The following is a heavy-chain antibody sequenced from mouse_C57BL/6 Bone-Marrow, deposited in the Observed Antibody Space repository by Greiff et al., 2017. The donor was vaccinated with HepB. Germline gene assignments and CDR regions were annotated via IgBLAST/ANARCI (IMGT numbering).Heavy chain of an antibody. V-gene: IGHV2-2*01. D-gene: IGHD1-1*01. Sequence: VQLVESGPGLVQPSQSLSITCTVSGFSFTSYGVHWVRQSPGKGLEWLGVIWSGGSTDYNAAFISRLSISKDNSKSQVFFKMNSLQADDTAIYYCARLFIPFAYWGQGTLVTVSA. CDR3: ARLFIPFAY. CDR1: GFSFTSYG. J-gene: IGHJ3*01. CDR2: IWSGGST.